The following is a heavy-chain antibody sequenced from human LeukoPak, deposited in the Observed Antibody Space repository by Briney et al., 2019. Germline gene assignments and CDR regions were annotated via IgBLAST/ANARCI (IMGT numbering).Heavy chain of an antibody. CDR2: INHSGST. CDR1: GGSFSGYY. CDR3: ARAAAYYYDSSADLDY. Sequence: SETLSLTCAVYGGSFSGYYWSWIRQPPGKGLEWIGEINHSGSTNYNPSLKSRVTISVDTSKNQFSLKLSSVTAADTAVYYCARAAAYYYDSSADLDYWGQGTLVTVSS. V-gene: IGHV4-34*01. J-gene: IGHJ4*02. D-gene: IGHD3-22*01.